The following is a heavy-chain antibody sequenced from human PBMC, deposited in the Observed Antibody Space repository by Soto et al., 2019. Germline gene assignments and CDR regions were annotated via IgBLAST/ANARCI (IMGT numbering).Heavy chain of an antibody. D-gene: IGHD2-15*01. J-gene: IGHJ5*02. CDR1: GYTFTSYA. Sequence: ASVKVSCKASGYTFTSYAMHWVRQAPGKRLEWMGWINAGNGNTKYSQKFQGRVTITRDTSASTAYMELSSLRSEDTAVYYCARDLPAAINWFDPWGQGTLVTVSS. CDR3: ARDLPAAINWFDP. CDR2: INAGNGNT. V-gene: IGHV1-3*01.